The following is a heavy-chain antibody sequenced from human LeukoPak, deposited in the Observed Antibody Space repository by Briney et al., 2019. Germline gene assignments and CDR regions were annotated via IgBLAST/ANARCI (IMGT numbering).Heavy chain of an antibody. CDR3: ARAGAVVDNWFDP. Sequence: GASVKVSCKASGYTFTGYYMHWVRQAPGQGLEWMGWINPNSGGTNYAQKSQGRVTMTRDTSISTAYMELSRLRSDDTAVYYCARAGAVVDNWFDPWGQGTLVTVSS. CDR2: INPNSGGT. J-gene: IGHJ5*02. CDR1: GYTFTGYY. D-gene: IGHD2-15*01. V-gene: IGHV1-2*02.